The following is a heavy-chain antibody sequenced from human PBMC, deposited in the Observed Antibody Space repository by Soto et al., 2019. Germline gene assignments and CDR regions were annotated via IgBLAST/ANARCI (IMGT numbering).Heavy chain of an antibody. CDR1: GGSISSYY. D-gene: IGHD3-22*01. J-gene: IGHJ4*02. CDR2: IYYSGST. V-gene: IGHV4-59*01. CDR3: ARDYYDSSGYWGLDY. Sequence: KPSETLSLTCTVSGGSISSYYWSWIRQPPGKGLEWIGYIYYSGSTNYNPSLKSRVTISVDTSKNQFSLKLSSVTAADTAVYYCARDYYDSSGYWGLDYWGQGTLVTVSS.